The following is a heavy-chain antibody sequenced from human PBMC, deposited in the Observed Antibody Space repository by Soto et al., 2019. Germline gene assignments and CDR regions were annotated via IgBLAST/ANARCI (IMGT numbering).Heavy chain of an antibody. CDR2: IDPSGSYT. V-gene: IGHV5-10-1*01. D-gene: IGHD2-2*01. CDR3: ARLSNQLLGFDY. J-gene: IGHJ4*02. CDR1: GYSFTSYW. Sequence: EVQLVQSGAEVKKPGESLRISCKGSGYSFTSYWISWVRQMPGKGLEWMGRIDPSGSYTNYSPSFQVHVTISADKSISIAYLPWSSLKASDTAMYYCARLSNQLLGFDYWGQGTLVTVSS.